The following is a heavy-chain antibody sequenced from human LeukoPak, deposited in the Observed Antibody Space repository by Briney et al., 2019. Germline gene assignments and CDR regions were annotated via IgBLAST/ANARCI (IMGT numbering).Heavy chain of an antibody. V-gene: IGHV1-69*04. CDR1: GGTFSSYA. Sequence: GASVKVSCKASGGTFSSYAISWVRQAPGQGLEWMGRIIPILGIANYAQKFQGRVTITADKSTSTAYMELSSLRSEDTAVYYCARDEWMVRGVVPYYYGMDVWGQGTTVTVSS. J-gene: IGHJ6*02. CDR2: IIPILGIA. CDR3: ARDEWMVRGVVPYYYGMDV. D-gene: IGHD3-10*01.